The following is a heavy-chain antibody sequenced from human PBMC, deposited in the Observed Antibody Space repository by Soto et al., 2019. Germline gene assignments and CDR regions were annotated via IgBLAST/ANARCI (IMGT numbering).Heavy chain of an antibody. D-gene: IGHD3-10*01. CDR3: AKDTITMVRGVIIGPNWFDP. Sequence: PGGSLRLSCAASGFTFSSYAMSWVRQAPGKGLEWVSAISGSGGSTYYADSVNGRFTISRDNSKNTLYLQMNSLRAEDTAVYYCAKDTITMVRGVIIGPNWFDPWGQGTLVTVSS. J-gene: IGHJ5*02. CDR2: ISGSGGST. CDR1: GFTFSSYA. V-gene: IGHV3-23*01.